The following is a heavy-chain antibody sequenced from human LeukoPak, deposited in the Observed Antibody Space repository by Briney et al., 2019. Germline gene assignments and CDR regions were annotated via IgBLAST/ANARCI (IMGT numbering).Heavy chain of an antibody. Sequence: GSLRLSCAASGFTFSSYAMSWIRQPPGKGLEWIGYIYYSGSTNYNPSLKSRVTISVDTSKNQFSLKLSSVTAADTAVYYCARDAAMVLDYWGQGTLVTVSS. D-gene: IGHD5-18*01. CDR3: ARDAAMVLDY. J-gene: IGHJ4*02. V-gene: IGHV4-59*01. CDR2: IYYSGST. CDR1: GFTFSSYA.